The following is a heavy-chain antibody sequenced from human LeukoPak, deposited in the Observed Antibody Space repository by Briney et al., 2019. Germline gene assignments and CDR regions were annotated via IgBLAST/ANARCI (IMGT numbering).Heavy chain of an antibody. V-gene: IGHV4-59*01. CDR2: IYYSGST. CDR1: GSSISSYY. Sequence: SETLSLTCTVSGSSISSYYWSWIRQPPGKGLEWIGNIYYSGSTNYNPSLKSRVTISVDTSKNQFSLELRSVTAADTAVYYCARRVVDSRWYFDVWGRGTLITVSS. D-gene: IGHD2-2*01. J-gene: IGHJ2*01. CDR3: ARRVVDSRWYFDV.